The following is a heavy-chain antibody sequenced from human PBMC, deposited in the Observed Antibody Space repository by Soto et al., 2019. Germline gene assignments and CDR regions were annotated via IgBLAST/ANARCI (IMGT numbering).Heavy chain of an antibody. J-gene: IGHJ4*02. CDR1: GFTFNNYG. CDR3: AYWDESESSFLGPFDY. D-gene: IGHD3-10*01. CDR2: VSGSGDDS. Sequence: GGSLRLSCAASGFTFNNYGKSWVRQAPGKGLEWVSSVSGSGDDSHYAVSVRGRFTVSRDNSKNTLYLQMNSLRAEDTALYYCAYWDESESSFLGPFDYWGQGALVTVS. V-gene: IGHV3-23*01.